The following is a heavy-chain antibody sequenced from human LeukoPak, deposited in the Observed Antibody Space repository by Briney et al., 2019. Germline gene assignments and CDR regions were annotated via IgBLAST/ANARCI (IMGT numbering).Heavy chain of an antibody. J-gene: IGHJ4*02. CDR3: ARGVYIAAAQYAY. D-gene: IGHD6-13*01. V-gene: IGHV4-59*01. CDR1: GGSISTYY. CDR2: IYHTGSA. Sequence: SETLSLTCSVSGGSISTYYWSWVRQPPGKGLEWIGYIYHTGSAHYNPSLKSRVTMSVDTSKNQFSLKLSSVTAADTAVYYCARGVYIAAAQYAYWGQGTLVTVSS.